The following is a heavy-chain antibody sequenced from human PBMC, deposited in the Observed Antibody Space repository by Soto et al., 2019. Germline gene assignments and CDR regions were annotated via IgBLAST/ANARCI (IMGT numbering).Heavy chain of an antibody. CDR1: GGSISHHY. CDR3: ARDGGYTGYEEGNPFDI. Sequence: QVQLQESGPGLVKPSETLSLICTVSGGSISHHYWSWIRQPAGTRLEWIGRMYVTGTTNYNPSLKNRVSMSIDTSKNQFSMKLSSVTAADTAVDYCARDGGYTGYEEGNPFDIWGQWTMGTVAS. V-gene: IGHV4-4*07. CDR2: MYVTGTT. J-gene: IGHJ3*02. D-gene: IGHD5-12*01.